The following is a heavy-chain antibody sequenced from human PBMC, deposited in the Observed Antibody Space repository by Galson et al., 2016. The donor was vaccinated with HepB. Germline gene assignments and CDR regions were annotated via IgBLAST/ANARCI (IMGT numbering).Heavy chain of an antibody. Sequence: QSGAEVKKPGESLKISCEGSGYSFNTYWIGWVRQMSGKGLEWMGIIYPGDSDTRYSPSFQGQLTISADKSITTAYLQWSSLKASDSAMYYCARRLGQNDPFESLGPGTMVTVTS. CDR2: IYPGDSDT. CDR1: GYSFNTYW. CDR3: ARRLGQNDPFES. D-gene: IGHD3-10*01. J-gene: IGHJ3*02. V-gene: IGHV5-51*01.